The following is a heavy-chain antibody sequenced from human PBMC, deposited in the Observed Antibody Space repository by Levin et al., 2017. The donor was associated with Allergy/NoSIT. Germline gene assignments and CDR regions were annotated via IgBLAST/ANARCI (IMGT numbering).Heavy chain of an antibody. D-gene: IGHD4-17*01. V-gene: IGHV4-4*07. CDR2: IHGSGGT. CDR3: VRGAIEYGDYPVFDY. Sequence: NPGGSLRLSCTVSGGSFSSYYWTWIRQPAGKGLEWIGRIHGSGGTNYNPSLKSRVTMSVDTSKNQFSLKVRSVTAADTAVYYCVRGAIEYGDYPVFDYWGQGTLVTVSS. J-gene: IGHJ4*02. CDR1: GGSFSSYY.